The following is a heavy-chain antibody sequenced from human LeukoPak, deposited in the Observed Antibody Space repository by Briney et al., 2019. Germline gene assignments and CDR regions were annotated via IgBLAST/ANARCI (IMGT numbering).Heavy chain of an antibody. CDR2: IKSQIDGGTI. Sequence: GGSLRLSCAASGFTFSTAWMSWVRQAPGKGLEWVGRIKSQIDGGTIDYAAPVKGRFTISRDDSKNTLDLQMNSLKAEDTAIYYCTAGTGRTDHDNWGQGTLVTVSS. V-gene: IGHV3-15*05. D-gene: IGHD1-14*01. CDR3: TAGTGRTDHDN. J-gene: IGHJ4*02. CDR1: GFTFSTAW.